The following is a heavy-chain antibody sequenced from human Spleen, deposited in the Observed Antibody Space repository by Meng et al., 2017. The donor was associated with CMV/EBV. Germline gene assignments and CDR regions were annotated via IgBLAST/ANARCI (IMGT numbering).Heavy chain of an antibody. CDR1: W. V-gene: IGHV3-74*01. D-gene: IGHD2-2*01. Sequence: WMHWVRQAPGKGLIWVSRINSDGSSTSYADSVKGRFTISRDNAKNTLYLQMNSLRAEDTAVYYCARDLKDIVVVPAADYYYYGMDVWGQGTTVTVSS. CDR3: ARDLKDIVVVPAADYYYYGMDV. J-gene: IGHJ6*02. CDR2: INSDGSST.